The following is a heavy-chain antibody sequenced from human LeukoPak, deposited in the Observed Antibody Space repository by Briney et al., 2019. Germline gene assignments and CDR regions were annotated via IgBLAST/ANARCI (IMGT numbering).Heavy chain of an antibody. V-gene: IGHV4-59*01. CDR3: ASSPMVRGVIWFDP. J-gene: IGHJ5*02. D-gene: IGHD3-10*01. CDR1: GGSISSYY. CDR2: IYYSGST. Sequence: SETLSLTCTVSGGSISSYYWSWIRQPPGKGLEWIGYIYYSGSTNYNPSLKSRVTISVDTSKNQFSLKLSSVTAADTAVYYCASSPMVRGVIWFDPWGQGTLVTVSS.